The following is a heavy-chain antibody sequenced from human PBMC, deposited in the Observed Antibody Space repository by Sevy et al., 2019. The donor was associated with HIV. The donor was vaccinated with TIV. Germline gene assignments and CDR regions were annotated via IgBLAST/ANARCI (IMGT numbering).Heavy chain of an antibody. CDR1: RFTFSSYG. CDR2: ISYDGSNK. Sequence: GGSLRLSCAASRFTFSSYGMHWVRQAPGRGLEWVAVISYDGSNKYADSVKGRFTISRDNSKNTLYLQMNSLRPEDTAVYSCAKAQDGSGYSAYGMDVWGQRTTVTVSS. V-gene: IGHV3-30*18. D-gene: IGHD3-22*01. CDR3: AKAQDGSGYSAYGMDV. J-gene: IGHJ6*02.